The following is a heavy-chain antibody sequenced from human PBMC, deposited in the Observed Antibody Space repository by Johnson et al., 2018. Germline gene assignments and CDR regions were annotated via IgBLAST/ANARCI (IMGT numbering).Heavy chain of an antibody. J-gene: IGHJ3*02. Sequence: QVQLVQSGAEVKKPGSSXKVSCKASGGTFSSYTISWVRQAPGQGLEWMGRIIPILGIANYAQKFQGRVTITADKSTGTAYRELSSLRSEDTAVYYCARPLGTEPDAFDIWGQGTMVTVSS. CDR1: GGTFSSYT. D-gene: IGHD3/OR15-3a*01. V-gene: IGHV1-69*02. CDR3: ARPLGTEPDAFDI. CDR2: IIPILGIA.